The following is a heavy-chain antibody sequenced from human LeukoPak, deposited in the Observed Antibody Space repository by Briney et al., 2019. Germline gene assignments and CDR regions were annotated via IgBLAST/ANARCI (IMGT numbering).Heavy chain of an antibody. V-gene: IGHV1-3*02. CDR2: SNAGNGNT. D-gene: IGHD3-22*01. Sequence: ASVKVSCKASGYTFTSYAMHWVRQAPGQRLEWMGWSNAGNGNTKYSQEFQGRVTITRDTSASTAYMELSSLRSEDMAVYYCAWGYYDSSGYYYFDYWGQGTLVTVSS. J-gene: IGHJ4*02. CDR3: AWGYYDSSGYYYFDY. CDR1: GYTFTSYA.